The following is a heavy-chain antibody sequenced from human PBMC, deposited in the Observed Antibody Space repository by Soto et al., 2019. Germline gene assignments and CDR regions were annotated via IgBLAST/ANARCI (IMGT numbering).Heavy chain of an antibody. J-gene: IGHJ4*02. CDR2: VSHDGRNT. CDR3: AKGGRQWLVTSDFNY. V-gene: IGHV3-30*18. Sequence: VQLVESGGGVVQPGRSLRLSCAASGFTFSDYAMHWVRQAPGKGLEWVAVVSHDGRNTHYADSVKGRFTISRDSSKNTVSLEMTSLRAADTAVYHCAKGGRQWLVTSDFNYWGQGALVTVSS. D-gene: IGHD6-19*01. CDR1: GFTFSDYA.